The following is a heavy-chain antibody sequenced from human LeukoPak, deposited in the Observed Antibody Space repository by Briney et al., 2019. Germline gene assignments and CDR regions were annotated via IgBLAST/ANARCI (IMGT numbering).Heavy chain of an antibody. CDR3: ARVGWTYALDY. V-gene: IGHV4-59*01. CDR1: GGSISSYY. Sequence: KPSETLSLTCTVSGGSISSYYWSWIRQPPGKGLEWIGYIYYSGSTNYNPSLKSRVTISVDTSKNQFSLKLSSVTAADTAVYYCARVGWTYALDYWGQGTLVTVSS. CDR2: IYYSGST. D-gene: IGHD2-15*01. J-gene: IGHJ4*02.